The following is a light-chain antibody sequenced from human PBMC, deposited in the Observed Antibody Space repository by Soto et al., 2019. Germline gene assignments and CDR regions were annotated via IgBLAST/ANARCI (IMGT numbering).Light chain of an antibody. V-gene: IGLV2-11*01. CDR2: DAS. Sequence: QSVLTQPRSVSGSPRQSVTISCTGSSIDVGRYEYVSWYQQRPGKVPKLIIYDASERPAGVPDRFSASKSGNTASLTISGHQAEDEADYSCCSFAGSYTYVFGGGTKVTVL. CDR1: SIDVGRYEY. J-gene: IGLJ1*01. CDR3: CSFAGSYTYV.